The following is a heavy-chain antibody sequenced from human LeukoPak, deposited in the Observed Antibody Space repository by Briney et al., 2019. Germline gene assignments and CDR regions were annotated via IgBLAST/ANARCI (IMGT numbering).Heavy chain of an antibody. CDR3: ARGFSGYDGAFDI. Sequence: SETLSLTCTVSGGSISSYYWSWIRQPPGKGLEWIGYIYYSGSTNYNPSLKSRVTISVDTSKNQFSLKLSSVTAADTAVYYCARGFSGYDGAFDIWGRGTMVTVSS. V-gene: IGHV4-59*01. CDR2: IYYSGST. D-gene: IGHD5-12*01. CDR1: GGSISSYY. J-gene: IGHJ3*02.